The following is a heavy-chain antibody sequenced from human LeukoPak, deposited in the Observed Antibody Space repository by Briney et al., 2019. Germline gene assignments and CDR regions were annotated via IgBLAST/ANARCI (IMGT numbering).Heavy chain of an antibody. V-gene: IGHV4-34*01. CDR3: ARGYSNYGY. D-gene: IGHD4-11*01. CDR1: GGSFSGYY. Sequence: PSETLSLTCAVYGGSFSGYYWSWIRQPPGKGLEWIGEINHSGSTNYNPSLKSRVTISVDTSKNQFSLKLSSVTAADTAVYYCARGYSNYGYWGQGTLVTDSS. CDR2: INHSGST. J-gene: IGHJ4*02.